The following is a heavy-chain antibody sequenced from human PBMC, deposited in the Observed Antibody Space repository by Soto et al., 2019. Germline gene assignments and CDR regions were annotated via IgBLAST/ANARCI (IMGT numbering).Heavy chain of an antibody. J-gene: IGHJ4*02. CDR2: INPSGGST. Sequence: QVQLVQSGAEVKKPGASVKVSCKASGYTFTSYYMHWVRQAPGQGLEWMGIINPSGGSTSYAQKFQGRVTMTRDTATSTVYMELSSLRSEDTAVYYCARGGSPAYYDFWSGYYLPVVVKPIDYWGQGTLVTVSS. V-gene: IGHV1-46*03. CDR3: ARGGSPAYYDFWSGYYLPVVVKPIDY. CDR1: GYTFTSYY. D-gene: IGHD3-3*01.